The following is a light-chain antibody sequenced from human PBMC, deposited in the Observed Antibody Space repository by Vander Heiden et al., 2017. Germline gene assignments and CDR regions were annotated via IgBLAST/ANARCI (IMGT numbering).Light chain of an antibody. CDR3: NYRGNSGEQLVG. Sequence: SSELTHGPSVSVALGQTVSLTCHGDSVNKCHASWYQQRPGQAPILVSESTDTRPSGIQDRFFGLNAGDNASPTTHGAQAEDEADEEGNYRGNSGEQLVGFGGGNKLTVL. CDR2: STD. J-gene: IGLJ2*01. CDR1: SVNKCH. V-gene: IGLV3-19*01.